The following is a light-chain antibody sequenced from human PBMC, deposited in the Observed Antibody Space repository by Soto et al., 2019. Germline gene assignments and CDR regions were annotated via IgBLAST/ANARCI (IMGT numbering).Light chain of an antibody. V-gene: IGLV1-40*01. CDR2: GNS. J-gene: IGLJ2*01. Sequence: QSVLTQPPSVSGAPGQRVTISCTGSSSNIGAGYDVHWYQQLPGTAPKLLIYGNSNRPSGVPDRFSGSKSGTSASLAITGLQSEDEAVYYCQSYDSSLSGFVVFGGGTKVTV. CDR3: QSYDSSLSGFVV. CDR1: SSNIGAGYD.